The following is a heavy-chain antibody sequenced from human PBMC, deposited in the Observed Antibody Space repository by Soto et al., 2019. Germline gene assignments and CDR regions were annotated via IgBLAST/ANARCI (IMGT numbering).Heavy chain of an antibody. Sequence: ASVKVSCKASGYTFTGYYIHWVRQAPGQGLEWMGWINPSGGTNYAQKFQGWVTMTRDTSISTAYMELSRLRSDDTAVYYCARGGAIVVIPAAQDFDYWGQGTLVTVSS. CDR3: ARGGAIVVIPAAQDFDY. D-gene: IGHD2-2*01. CDR2: INPSGGT. J-gene: IGHJ4*02. V-gene: IGHV1-2*04. CDR1: GYTFTGYY.